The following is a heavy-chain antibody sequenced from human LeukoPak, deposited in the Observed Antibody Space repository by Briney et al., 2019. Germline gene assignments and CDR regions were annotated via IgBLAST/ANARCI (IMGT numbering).Heavy chain of an antibody. J-gene: IGHJ5*02. CDR3: ARDTSRMITFGGVIPEGWFDP. CDR1: GFTFSSYW. V-gene: IGHV3-7*01. CDR2: IKQDGSER. D-gene: IGHD3-16*02. Sequence: GGSLRLSCAASGFTFSSYWMSWVRQAPGKGLEWVATIKQDGSERYYVDSVKGRFTISRDNAKNSLYLQMNSLRAEDTAVYYCARDTSRMITFGGVIPEGWFDPWGQGTLVTVSS.